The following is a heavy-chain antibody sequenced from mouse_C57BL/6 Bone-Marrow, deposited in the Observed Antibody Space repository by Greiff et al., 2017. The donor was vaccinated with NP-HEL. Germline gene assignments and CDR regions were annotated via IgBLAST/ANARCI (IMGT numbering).Heavy chain of an antibody. V-gene: IGHV1-80*01. CDR2: IYPGDGDT. CDR3: ARESYDYWYFDV. J-gene: IGHJ1*03. D-gene: IGHD2-3*01. Sequence: QVHVKQSGAELVKPGASVKLSCKASGYAFSSYWMNWVKQRPGKGLEWIGQIYPGDGDTNYTGKFKGKATLTADKSSSTAYLQLSSLTSEDSAVYFCARESYDYWYFDVWGTGTTVTVSS. CDR1: GYAFSSYW.